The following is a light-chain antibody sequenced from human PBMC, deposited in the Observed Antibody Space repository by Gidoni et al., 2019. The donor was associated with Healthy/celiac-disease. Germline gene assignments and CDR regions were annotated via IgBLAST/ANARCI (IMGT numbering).Light chain of an antibody. CDR3: QQYGSSRTWT. V-gene: IGKV3-20*01. J-gene: IGKJ1*01. Sequence: IVLTQSPGTLSLSPGERAPLSCRASQSVSSSYLAWYQQKPGQAPRLLIYGASSRATGIPDRFSGSGSGTDFTLTISRLEPEDFAVYYCQQYGSSRTWTFGQGTKVEIK. CDR1: QSVSSSY. CDR2: GAS.